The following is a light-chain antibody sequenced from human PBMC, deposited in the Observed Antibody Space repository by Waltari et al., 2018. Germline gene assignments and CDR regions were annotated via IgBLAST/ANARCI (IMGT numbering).Light chain of an antibody. CDR2: GAS. CDR3: QQFYDLPLT. Sequence: ETVMTQSPATLSVSPGERVTLSCRASQSVAGNLAWYQQKPGQAPRLLIYGASTRATGIPARFSGSGSGTEFTLTISSLQPEDIATYYCQQFYDLPLTFGGGTKVEIK. V-gene: IGKV3-15*01. J-gene: IGKJ4*01. CDR1: QSVAGN.